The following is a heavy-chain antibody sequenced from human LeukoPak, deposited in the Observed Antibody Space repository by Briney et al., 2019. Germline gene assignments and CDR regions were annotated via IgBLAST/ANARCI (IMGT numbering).Heavy chain of an antibody. J-gene: IGHJ4*02. V-gene: IGHV3-48*01. CDR2: ISHDSGIK. CDR1: GFTFSSYS. CDR3: VRDNPRCCGVVPANIDDY. Sequence: PGGSLRLSCAASGFTFSSYSMNWVRQAPGKGLEWIAYISHDSGIKYYADSVRGRFTISRDNAKNSLYLQMHSLGAEDTAVYYCVRDNPRCCGVVPANIDDYWGQGTLVTVSS. D-gene: IGHD2-15*01.